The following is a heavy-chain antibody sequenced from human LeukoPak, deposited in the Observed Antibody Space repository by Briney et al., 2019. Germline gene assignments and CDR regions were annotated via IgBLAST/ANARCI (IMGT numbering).Heavy chain of an antibody. CDR3: GIVRGYFDSSGSDF. CDR1: GFTFSSYT. CDR2: ITNSGGNT. V-gene: IGHV3-64D*06. Sequence: PGGSLTLSCSASGFTFSSYTIHWVRQAPGKGLEFVSDITNSGGNTYYADPEKGRFTIPRNNSKNTVYLEMSSLRAEDTAVYYCGIVRGYFDSSGSDFWGQGTLVTVS. J-gene: IGHJ4*02. D-gene: IGHD3-9*01.